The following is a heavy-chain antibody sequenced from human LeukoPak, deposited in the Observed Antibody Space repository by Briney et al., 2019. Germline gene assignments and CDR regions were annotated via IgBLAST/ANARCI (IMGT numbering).Heavy chain of an antibody. Sequence: SETLSLTCAVSGGSISSSYWWSWVRQPPGKGLEWIGEIYHSGSINYNPSLKSRVTISIDKSKNQFSLKPSSVTAADTAVYYCAKRGSGYVDYWGQGILVTVSS. J-gene: IGHJ4*02. CDR1: GGSISSSYW. CDR2: IYHSGSI. V-gene: IGHV4-4*02. D-gene: IGHD3-16*01. CDR3: AKRGSGYVDY.